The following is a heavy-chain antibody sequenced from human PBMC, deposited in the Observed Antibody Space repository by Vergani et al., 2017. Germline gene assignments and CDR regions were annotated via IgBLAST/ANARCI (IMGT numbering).Heavy chain of an antibody. Sequence: QVQLVQSGAEVKKPGASVKVSCKASGYTFTGYYMHWVRQAPGQGLEWMGWINPNSGGTNYAQKFQGRVTMTRDTSISTAYMELSSLRSEDTAVYYCARVTYGDYGNWFDPWGQGTLVTVSS. J-gene: IGHJ5*02. CDR2: INPNSGGT. CDR1: GYTFTGYY. D-gene: IGHD4-17*01. CDR3: ARVTYGDYGNWFDP. V-gene: IGHV1-2*02.